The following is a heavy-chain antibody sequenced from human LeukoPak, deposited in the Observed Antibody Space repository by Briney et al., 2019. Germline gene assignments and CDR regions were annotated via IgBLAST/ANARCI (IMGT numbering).Heavy chain of an antibody. J-gene: IGHJ3*02. CDR1: GFTFSSYA. CDR3: ARQGYDSSEDAFDI. D-gene: IGHD3-22*01. Sequence: PGGSLRLSCAASGFTFSSYAMHWVRQAPGKGPEWVAVISYDGSNKYYADSVKGRFTISRDNSKNTLHLQMNSLRAEDTAVYYCARQGYDSSEDAFDIWGQGTMVTVSS. V-gene: IGHV3-30-3*01. CDR2: ISYDGSNK.